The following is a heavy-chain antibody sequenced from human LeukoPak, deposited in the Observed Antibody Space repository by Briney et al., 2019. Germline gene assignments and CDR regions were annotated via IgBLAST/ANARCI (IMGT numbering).Heavy chain of an antibody. V-gene: IGHV1-18*01. D-gene: IGHD2-2*01. CDR1: GYTFTSYG. CDR3: ARGGGDGVVVPAAYFDY. CDR2: ISAYNSDT. Sequence: ASVKVSCKASGYTFTSYGISWVRQAPGQGLEWMGWISAYNSDTNYAQKFQGRVTMTTDTSTSTAYMELRSLRPDDTAVYYCARGGGDGVVVPAAYFDYWGQGTLVTVSS. J-gene: IGHJ4*02.